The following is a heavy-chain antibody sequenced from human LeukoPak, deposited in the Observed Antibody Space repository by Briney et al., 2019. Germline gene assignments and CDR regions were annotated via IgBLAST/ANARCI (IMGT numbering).Heavy chain of an antibody. CDR3: AELGITMIGGV. CDR1: GFTFSSYA. CDR2: ISGSGGST. V-gene: IGHV3-23*01. J-gene: IGHJ6*04. Sequence: GGSLRLSCAASGFTFSSYAMSWVHQAPGKGREWVSAISGSGGSTYYADSVKGRFTISRDNSKKTLYLQMNSLRAEDTAVYYCAELGITMIGGVWGKGTTVTISS. D-gene: IGHD3-10*02.